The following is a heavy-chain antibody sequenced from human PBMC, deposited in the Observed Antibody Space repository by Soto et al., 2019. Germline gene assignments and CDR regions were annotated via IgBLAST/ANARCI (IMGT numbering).Heavy chain of an antibody. CDR1: GYTFIDYF. V-gene: IGHV1-2*02. Sequence: ASVKVSCKASGYTFIDYFIHWLRQAPGQGLEWMGWINPNSGETKFAQTFQGRVTMTRDTSTSTAYLELNRLRSDDTAVHYCARVDTAMVFWFDPWGQGTLVTVSS. CDR3: ARVDTAMVFWFDP. D-gene: IGHD5-18*01. CDR2: INPNSGET. J-gene: IGHJ5*02.